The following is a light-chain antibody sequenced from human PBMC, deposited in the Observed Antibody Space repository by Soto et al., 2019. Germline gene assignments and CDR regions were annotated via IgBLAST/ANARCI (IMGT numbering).Light chain of an antibody. CDR3: QQRYSTFMYT. J-gene: IGKJ2*01. CDR2: SAA. Sequence: IQLTQSPSSLSASAGDRVTITCRASQSSSSCLNWYQPTPAKAPKLLIYSAATLQRGGPSWFSGRGSGTDVTLTIISRQPEDVATNYCQQRYSTFMYTFGQGTKVDIK. CDR1: QSSSSC. V-gene: IGKV1-39*01.